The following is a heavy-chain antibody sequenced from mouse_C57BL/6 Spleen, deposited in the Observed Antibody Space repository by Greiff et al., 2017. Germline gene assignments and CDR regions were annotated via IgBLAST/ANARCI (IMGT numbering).Heavy chain of an antibody. V-gene: IGHV1-69*01. CDR3: ARGRDSFDY. CDR1: GYTFTSYW. J-gene: IGHJ2*01. CDR2: IDPSDSYT. Sequence: QVQLQQPGAELVMPGASVKLSCKASGYTFTSYWMHWVKQRPGQGLEWIGEIDPSDSYTNYNQKFKGKSTLTVDKSSSTAYMQLSSLTSEDSAVYYCARGRDSFDYWGQGTTLTVSS.